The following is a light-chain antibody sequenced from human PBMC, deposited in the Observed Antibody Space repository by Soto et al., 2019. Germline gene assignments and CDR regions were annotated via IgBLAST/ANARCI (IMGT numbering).Light chain of an antibody. V-gene: IGKV3-20*01. J-gene: IGKJ5*01. CDR3: QQYGSSIT. Sequence: EIVMTQSPATLSVSPGGRATLSCRASQSISRYLAWYQQKPGQAPRLLIYDASNRATGIPARFSGGGSGTDFTLTISRLEPEDFAVYYCQQYGSSITFGQGTRLEIK. CDR1: QSISRY. CDR2: DAS.